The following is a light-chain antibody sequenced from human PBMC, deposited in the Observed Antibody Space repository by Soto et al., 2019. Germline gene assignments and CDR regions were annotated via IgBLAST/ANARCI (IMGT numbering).Light chain of an antibody. CDR1: SSDVGGYDY. Sequence: QSALTQPASVSGSPGQSITISCTGTSSDVGGYDYVSWYQHHPGKAPKLIIFEVSDRPPGVSNRFSGSKSGNTASLTISGLQVEDEADYYCTSYATSSPYVFGTGTKVTVL. V-gene: IGLV2-14*01. CDR2: EVS. CDR3: TSYATSSPYV. J-gene: IGLJ1*01.